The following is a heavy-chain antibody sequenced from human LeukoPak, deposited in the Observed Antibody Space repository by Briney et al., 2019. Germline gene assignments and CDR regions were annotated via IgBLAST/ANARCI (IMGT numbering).Heavy chain of an antibody. Sequence: GVSLRLSCSASGFTFSIYSMTWVRQAPGKGLEWVSSISSSSSYIYDADSVKVRFTISRDNAKNALYLQMNSLRAEDTAVYYCARDLIRYNWNSIDAFDIWGQGTMVTVSS. CDR1: GFTFSIYS. J-gene: IGHJ3*02. V-gene: IGHV3-21*01. CDR2: ISSSSSYI. D-gene: IGHD1-7*01. CDR3: ARDLIRYNWNSIDAFDI.